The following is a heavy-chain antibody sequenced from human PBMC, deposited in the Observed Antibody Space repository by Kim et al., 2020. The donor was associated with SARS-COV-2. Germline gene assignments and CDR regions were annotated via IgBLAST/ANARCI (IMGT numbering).Heavy chain of an antibody. CDR3: ARDSYGDYGLLDY. V-gene: IGHV3-30*04. D-gene: IGHD4-17*01. CDR1: GFTFSSYA. CDR2: ISYDGSNK. Sequence: GGSLRLSCAASGFTFSSYAMHWVRQAPGKGLEWVAVISYDGSNKYYADSVRGRFTISRDNSKNTLYLQMNSLRAEDTAVYYCARDSYGDYGLLDYWGQGTLVTVSS. J-gene: IGHJ4*02.